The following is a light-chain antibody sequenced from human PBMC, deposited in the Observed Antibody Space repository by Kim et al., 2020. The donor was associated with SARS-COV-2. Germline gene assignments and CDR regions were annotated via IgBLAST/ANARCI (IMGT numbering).Light chain of an antibody. CDR3: ATWDDSLTGWV. CDR2: KDN. CDR1: SSNIGGNT. Sequence: QSVLTQPPSASGTPGQRVTISCSGSSSNIGGNTVNWYQQIPGTAPKALIFKDNQRPSGVPDRFSGSKSGTSASLAISGLQSEDEADYYCATWDDSLTGWVFCGGTQLTVL. J-gene: IGLJ3*02. V-gene: IGLV1-44*01.